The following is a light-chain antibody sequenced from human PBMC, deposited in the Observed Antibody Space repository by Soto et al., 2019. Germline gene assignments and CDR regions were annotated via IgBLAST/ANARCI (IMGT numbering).Light chain of an antibody. CDR3: SLYTTSSTFV. V-gene: IGLV2-18*01. CDR1: SSDLASYNR. CDR2: EGS. Sequence: QSVLTQPPSVSGSPGQSITISCTGTSSDLASYNRVSWYQQPPGTAPKLVIYEGSNRPSGVTNRFSGSKSGNTASLTISGLQAEDEADYYCSLYTTSSTFVFGTGTKVTVL. J-gene: IGLJ1*01.